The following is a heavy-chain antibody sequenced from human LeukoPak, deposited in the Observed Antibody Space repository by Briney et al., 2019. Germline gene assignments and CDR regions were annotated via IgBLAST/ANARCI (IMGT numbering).Heavy chain of an antibody. CDR1: GFTFSSYA. CDR3: ARVGYSGYDYDY. V-gene: IGHV3-23*01. CDR2: ISGSGDST. J-gene: IGHJ4*02. D-gene: IGHD5-12*01. Sequence: PGGSLRLSCGASGFTFSSYAMSWVRQAPGKGLEWVSVISGSGDSTYYADSAEGRCTISRDNSKDALYLQMNSLRAEDTAVYYCARVGYSGYDYDYWGQGTLVTVSS.